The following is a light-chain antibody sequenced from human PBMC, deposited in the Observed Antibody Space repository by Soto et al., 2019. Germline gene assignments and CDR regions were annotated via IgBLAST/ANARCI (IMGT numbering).Light chain of an antibody. J-gene: IGKJ3*01. CDR2: DAS. V-gene: IGKV1D-13*01. CDR1: QGISSA. CDR3: QLFNDDFWFT. Sequence: AIQLTQSPSSLSASAGDRVTITCRASQGISSAVAWYQQKPGEPPKFLISDASSLEGGVPSRFSVSGSGTDFTLTINSLLPEDFATYYCQLFNDDFWFTFAPGTKVDFK.